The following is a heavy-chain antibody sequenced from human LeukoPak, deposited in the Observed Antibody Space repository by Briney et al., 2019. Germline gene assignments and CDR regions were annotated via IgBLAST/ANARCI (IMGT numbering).Heavy chain of an antibody. D-gene: IGHD3-22*01. CDR1: GFTFSSYS. CDR2: ISSSSSYI. CDR3: AKDYDSSGYYLRVYYFDY. J-gene: IGHJ4*02. Sequence: GGSLRLSCAASGFTFSSYSMNWVRQAPGKGLEWVSSISSSSSYIYYADSVKGRFTISRDNSKNTLYLQMNSLRAEDTAVYYCAKDYDSSGYYLRVYYFDYWGQGTLVTVSS. V-gene: IGHV3-21*01.